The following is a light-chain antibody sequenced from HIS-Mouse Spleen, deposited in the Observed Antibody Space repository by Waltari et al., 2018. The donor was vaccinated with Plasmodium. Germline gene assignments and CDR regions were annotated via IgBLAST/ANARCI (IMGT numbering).Light chain of an antibody. CDR2: DVS. J-gene: IGLJ2*01. Sequence: QSALTQPRSVSGSPGQSLTISCTGTSSDVGGYNYVSWYHQHPGKAPKLMIYDVSKRPSGVPDRFSGSKSGNTASLTISGLQAEDEADYYCSSYAGSNNLVFGGGTKLTVL. CDR1: SSDVGGYNY. CDR3: SSYAGSNNLV. V-gene: IGLV2-11*01.